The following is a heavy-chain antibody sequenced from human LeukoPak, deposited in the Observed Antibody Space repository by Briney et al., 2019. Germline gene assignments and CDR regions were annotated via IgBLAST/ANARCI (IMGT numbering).Heavy chain of an antibody. CDR2: IYPGDSDT. Sequence: GESLQISCKGSGYSFTSCWIGWVRQMPGKGLEWMGIIYPGDSDTRYSPSFQGQVTISADKSISTAYLQWSSLKASDTAMYYCARLSYYYDSSAGYWGQGTLVTVSS. V-gene: IGHV5-51*01. D-gene: IGHD3-22*01. CDR3: ARLSYYYDSSAGY. CDR1: GYSFTSCW. J-gene: IGHJ4*02.